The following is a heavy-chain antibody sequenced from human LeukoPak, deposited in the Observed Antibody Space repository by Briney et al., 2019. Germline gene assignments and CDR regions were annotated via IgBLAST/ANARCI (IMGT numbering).Heavy chain of an antibody. CDR2: MNPNNGDT. CDR3: ARGSGWRSNFYYYMDV. Sequence: ASVKVSCKASGYSFISSDISWVRPAPGQGLEWMGWMNPNNGDTEYAQKFQGRLTITTNTATSTAYMELRSLTIEDTAVYYCARGSGWRSNFYYYMDVWGKGTTVTVPS. J-gene: IGHJ6*03. CDR1: GYSFISSD. V-gene: IGHV1-8*03. D-gene: IGHD6-19*01.